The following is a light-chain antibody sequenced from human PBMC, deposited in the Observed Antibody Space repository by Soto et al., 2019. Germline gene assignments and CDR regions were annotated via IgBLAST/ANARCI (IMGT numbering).Light chain of an antibody. V-gene: IGKV3-11*01. CDR3: QQRSNWPSLT. CDR1: QSVGSY. CDR2: DAS. J-gene: IGKJ4*01. Sequence: EIVLIQSPATLSLSPGERATLSCRASQSVGSYLVWYQHKPGQAPRLLISDASNRATGIPARFSGSGSETDFTLTISSLEPEDSAVYYCQQRSNWPSLTFGGGTKVDIK.